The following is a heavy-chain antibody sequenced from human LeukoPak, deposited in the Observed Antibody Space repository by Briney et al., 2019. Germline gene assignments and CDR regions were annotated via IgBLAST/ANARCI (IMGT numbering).Heavy chain of an antibody. CDR3: TKGAGYSSNWNFDY. CDR2: ISGRGDST. CDR1: GFTFSSYA. V-gene: IGHV3-23*01. Sequence: GGSLRLSCAASGFTFSSYAMSWVRQAPGKGLEWVSTISGRGDSTYYADSVKGRFTISRDNSKNTLYLQMNSLRLEDTAGYYCTKGAGYSSNWNFDYWGQGTLVTVSS. J-gene: IGHJ4*02. D-gene: IGHD6-13*01.